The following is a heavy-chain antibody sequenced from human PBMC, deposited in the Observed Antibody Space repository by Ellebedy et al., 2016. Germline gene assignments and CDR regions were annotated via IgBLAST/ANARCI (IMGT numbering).Heavy chain of an antibody. V-gene: IGHV4-30-2*05. Sequence: SETLSLTXTVSGGSINSAGYSWSWIRQPPGKGLEWIGYLYHTGTTYYNPSLKSRVTISVDTSQNQFSLKLTSVTAADTAVYYCARAPYDYGSRSFGWFDPWGQGTLVTVSS. CDR3: ARAPYDYGSRSFGWFDP. D-gene: IGHD3-10*01. CDR2: LYHTGTT. CDR1: GGSINSAGYS. J-gene: IGHJ5*02.